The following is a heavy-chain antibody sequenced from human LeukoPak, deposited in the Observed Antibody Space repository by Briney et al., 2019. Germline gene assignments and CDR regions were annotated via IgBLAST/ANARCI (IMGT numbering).Heavy chain of an antibody. J-gene: IGHJ4*02. D-gene: IGHD3-3*01. CDR2: INHSGST. Sequence: SETLSLTCAIYGXSFSGYYWSWIRQPPGKGLEWIEEINHSGSTNYNPSLKSRVTISVDTSKNQFSLKLSSVTAADTAVYYCARVPTRKPKSIFGVVSSLYYFDYWGQGTLVTVSS. CDR1: GXSFSGYY. V-gene: IGHV4-34*01. CDR3: ARVPTRKPKSIFGVVSSLYYFDY.